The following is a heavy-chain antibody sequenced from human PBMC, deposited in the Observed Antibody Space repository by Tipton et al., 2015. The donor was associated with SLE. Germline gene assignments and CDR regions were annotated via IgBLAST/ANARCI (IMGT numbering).Heavy chain of an antibody. CDR2: ISSSGSSI. J-gene: IGHJ4*02. D-gene: IGHD1-26*01. Sequence: GSLRLSCAASGFTLGSYEMNWVRQAPGKGLEWLSYISSSGSSIYYADSVRGRFTISRDNAKNSLYLQMNSLRAEDTAVYYCARDSKWESFHFFDSWGQGTLVTVSS. CDR3: ARDSKWESFHFFDS. V-gene: IGHV3-48*03. CDR1: GFTLGSYE.